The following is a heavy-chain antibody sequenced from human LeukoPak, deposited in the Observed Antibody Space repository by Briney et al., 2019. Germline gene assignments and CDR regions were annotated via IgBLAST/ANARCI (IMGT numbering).Heavy chain of an antibody. D-gene: IGHD5-18*01. Sequence: GASVKVSCKASGFSLITYNIVWLRQAPGQGLEWVGWITAFNGNTDYAQKAQGRVTMTTDTSTSTAYMELRSLRSDDTAVYYCARNTYGYKFSMDVWGKGTTVTVSS. CDR1: GFSLITYN. CDR2: ITAFNGNT. V-gene: IGHV1-18*01. CDR3: ARNTYGYKFSMDV. J-gene: IGHJ6*03.